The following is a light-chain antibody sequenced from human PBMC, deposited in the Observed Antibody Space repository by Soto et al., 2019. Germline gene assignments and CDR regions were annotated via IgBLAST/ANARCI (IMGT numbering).Light chain of an antibody. Sequence: EIVLTQSPGTLSLSPGERATLSCRASQSVITNLAWYQQKSGQAPRLLIYAASTRATDIPARFSGSGSGTEFTLTISNLQSEDFVVYYCQQYNNWPSTFGQGTKVDIK. CDR2: AAS. CDR3: QQYNNWPST. V-gene: IGKV3-15*01. J-gene: IGKJ1*01. CDR1: QSVITN.